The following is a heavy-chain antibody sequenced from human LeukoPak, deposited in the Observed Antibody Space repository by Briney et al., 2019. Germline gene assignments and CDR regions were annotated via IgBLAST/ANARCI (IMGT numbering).Heavy chain of an antibody. V-gene: IGHV1-69*04. Sequence: SVKVSCKASGGTFSSYTISWVRQAPGQGLEWMGRIIPILGIANYAQKFQGRVTITADESTSTAYMELSSLRSEDTAVYYCARDNPRDFWSNFDYWGQGTLVTVSS. CDR1: GGTFSSYT. CDR3: ARDNPRDFWSNFDY. CDR2: IIPILGIA. D-gene: IGHD3-3*01. J-gene: IGHJ4*02.